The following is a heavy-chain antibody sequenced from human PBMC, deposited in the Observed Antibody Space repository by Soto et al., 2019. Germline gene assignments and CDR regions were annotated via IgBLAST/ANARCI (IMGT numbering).Heavy chain of an antibody. CDR1: GFTFSSYA. CDR3: AKSVGKGSGYYRRLGYYYMDV. Sequence: GGSLRLSCAASGFTFSSYAMSWVRQAPGKGLEWVSAISGSGGSTYYADSVKGRFTISRDNSKNTLYLQMNSLRAEDTAVYYCAKSVGKGSGYYRRLGYYYMDVWGKGTTVTVSS. V-gene: IGHV3-23*01. J-gene: IGHJ6*03. CDR2: ISGSGGST. D-gene: IGHD3-3*01.